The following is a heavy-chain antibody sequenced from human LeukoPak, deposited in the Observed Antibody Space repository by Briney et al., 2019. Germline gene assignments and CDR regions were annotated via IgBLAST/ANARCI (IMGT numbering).Heavy chain of an antibody. J-gene: IGHJ6*02. V-gene: IGHV3-74*01. CDR2: IDNDGGRT. Sequence: GGSLRLSCAASGFAFSSYWMHWVRHAPGRGVMWVSAIDNDGGRTNYADSVKGRSTISRDNAKSTLYLQMTNLGAEDTAVYYCVRGGFGHAMDVWGQGTTVTVSS. CDR1: GFAFSSYW. D-gene: IGHD3-10*01. CDR3: VRGGFGHAMDV.